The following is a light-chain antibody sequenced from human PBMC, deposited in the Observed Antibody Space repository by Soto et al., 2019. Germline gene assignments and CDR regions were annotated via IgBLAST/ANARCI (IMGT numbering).Light chain of an antibody. Sequence: ENVLTQSPGTLSLSPGERATLSCRASQSVYSNYVDWYQQKPGQAPRLLIYGASNRATGIPDRFSGSGSGTDFTLTISRLEPEDFAVYYCHQYGGAPHTFGQGTKLEIK. J-gene: IGKJ2*01. CDR2: GAS. CDR3: HQYGGAPHT. V-gene: IGKV3-20*01. CDR1: QSVYSNY.